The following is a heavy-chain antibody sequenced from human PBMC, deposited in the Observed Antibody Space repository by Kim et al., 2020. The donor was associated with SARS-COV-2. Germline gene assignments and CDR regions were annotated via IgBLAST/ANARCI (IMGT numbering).Heavy chain of an antibody. D-gene: IGHD3-3*01. J-gene: IGHJ4*02. CDR1: GYTFTSYA. CDR2: INTNTGNP. Sequence: ASVKVSCKASGYTFTSYAMIWVRQAPGQGLEWMGWINTNTGNPTYAQGFTGRFVFSLGTSVSTAYRQIGSLKPEDTAVYYCSKWPNDLWGGCFRKDYWGQ. CDR3: SKWPNDLWGGCFRKDY. V-gene: IGHV7-4-1*01.